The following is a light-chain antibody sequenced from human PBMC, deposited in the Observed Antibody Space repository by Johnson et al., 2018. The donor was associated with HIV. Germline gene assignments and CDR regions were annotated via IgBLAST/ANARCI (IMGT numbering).Light chain of an antibody. CDR1: SSNIGNNY. CDR3: GTWDSSLSPGGNV. CDR2: DNN. V-gene: IGLV1-51*01. Sequence: QSVLTQPPSVSAAPGQKVTISCSGSSSNIGNNYVSWYQQLPGTAPKLLIYDNNKRPSGIPDRFSGSKSGTSATLGITGLQTGDEADYYCGTWDSSLSPGGNVFGTGTKVTVL. J-gene: IGLJ1*01.